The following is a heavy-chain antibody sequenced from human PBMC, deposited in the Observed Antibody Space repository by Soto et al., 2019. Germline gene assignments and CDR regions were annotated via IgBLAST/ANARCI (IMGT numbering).Heavy chain of an antibody. D-gene: IGHD3-3*01. V-gene: IGHV1-69*01. J-gene: IGHJ5*02. CDR3: AADYDGLLS. CDR1: RGTFSNYA. CDR2: IVPIHDTT. Sequence: QVQLVQTGAEVKRPGSSVNVSCTASRGTFSNYAILWVRQAPGQGLEWMGGIVPIHDTTDYAQKFQGRVTITADEPRSTAYMELRSLRSEDTAVYYCAADYDGLLSWGQGTLVNVSS.